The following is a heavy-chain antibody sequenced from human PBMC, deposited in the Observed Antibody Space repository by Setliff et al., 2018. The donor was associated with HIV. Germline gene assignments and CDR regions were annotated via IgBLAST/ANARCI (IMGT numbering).Heavy chain of an antibody. CDR2: VHTNVRT. V-gene: IGHV4-61*09. Sequence: PSETLSLTCTVSGASAASGDSYWSWIRLPAGKGLEWIGHVHTNVRTNYHPSLNSRVTISADISKNEFSLNLRSVTAADTAVYFCARDRFGVPANDWGQGILVTVSS. J-gene: IGHJ4*02. CDR3: ARDRFGVPAND. D-gene: IGHD3-3*01. CDR1: GASAASGDSY.